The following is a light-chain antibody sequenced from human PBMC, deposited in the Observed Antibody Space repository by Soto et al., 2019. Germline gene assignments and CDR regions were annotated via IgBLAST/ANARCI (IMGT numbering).Light chain of an antibody. J-gene: IGLJ2*01. V-gene: IGLV2-14*01. CDR1: SSDVGSFNC. CDR2: EVT. Sequence: QSALTQPASVSGSPGQSIAISCTGTSSDVGSFNCVSWYQQHPGKVPKLMIYEVTNRPSGVSDRFSGSKSGNTASLTISGLQAEDEADYYCSSCTTTNTLVFGGGTQLTVL. CDR3: SSCTTTNTLV.